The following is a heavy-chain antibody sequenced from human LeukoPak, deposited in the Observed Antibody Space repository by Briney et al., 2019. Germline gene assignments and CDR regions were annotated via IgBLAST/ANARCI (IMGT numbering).Heavy chain of an antibody. CDR2: INPNGSER. CDR3: TRDLAAVPGPRMDV. Sequence: GGSPRLSCAASGFSFSSYYMSWVRQAPGKGLEWVALINPNGSERYYVDSVKGRFTISRDNARNSLYLQMDSLRDDDTAMYFCTRDLAAVPGPRMDVWGQGTTVTVSS. J-gene: IGHJ6*02. CDR1: GFSFSSYY. D-gene: IGHD6-19*01. V-gene: IGHV3-7*03.